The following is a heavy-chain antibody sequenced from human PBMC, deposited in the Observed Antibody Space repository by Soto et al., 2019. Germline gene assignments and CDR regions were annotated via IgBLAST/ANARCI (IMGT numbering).Heavy chain of an antibody. Sequence: QVQLVESGGGVVQPGRSLRLSCAASGFTFSSYAMHWVRQAPGKGLEWVAVISYDGSNKYYADSVKGRFTISRDHSKNTLYLQMNTLTAEDTAVYYCARNSSGHYVTWFDPWGQGTLVTVSS. CDR3: ARNSSGHYVTWFDP. CDR2: ISYDGSNK. V-gene: IGHV3-30-3*01. CDR1: GFTFSSYA. J-gene: IGHJ5*02. D-gene: IGHD4-17*01.